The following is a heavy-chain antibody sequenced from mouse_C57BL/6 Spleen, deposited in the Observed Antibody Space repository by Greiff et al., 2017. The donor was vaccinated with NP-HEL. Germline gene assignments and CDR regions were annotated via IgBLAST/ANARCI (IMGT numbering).Heavy chain of an antibody. CDR3: TRARAIDDGYYVFAY. CDR2: IDPETGGT. CDR1: GYTFTDYE. V-gene: IGHV1-15*01. D-gene: IGHD2-3*01. Sequence: VQLQQSGAELVRPGASVTLSCKASGYTFTDYEMHWVKQTPVHGLEWIGAIDPETGGTAYNQKFKGKAILTADKSSSTAYMELRSLTSEDSAVYYCTRARAIDDGYYVFAYWGQGTLVTVSA. J-gene: IGHJ3*01.